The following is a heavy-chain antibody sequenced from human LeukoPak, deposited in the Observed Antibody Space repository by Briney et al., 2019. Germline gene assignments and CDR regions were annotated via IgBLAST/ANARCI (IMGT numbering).Heavy chain of an antibody. J-gene: IGHJ4*02. CDR3: ARRPLSYGLDY. CDR2: IYYSGST. V-gene: IGHV4-39*07. CDR1: GGSISSSSYY. Sequence: SETLSLTCTVSGGSISSSSYYWGWIRQPPGKGLEWIGSIYYSGSTYYNPSLKSRVTISVDTSKNQFSLKLTSVTAADTAVYYCARRPLSYGLDYWGQGTLVTVSS. D-gene: IGHD3-10*01.